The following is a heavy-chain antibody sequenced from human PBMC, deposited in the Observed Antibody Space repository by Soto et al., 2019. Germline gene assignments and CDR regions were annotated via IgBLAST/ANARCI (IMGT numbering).Heavy chain of an antibody. D-gene: IGHD1-26*01. CDR2: ISWNSGSI. CDR1: GFTFDDYA. Sequence: GGSLRLSCAASGFTFDDYAMHWVRQAPGKGLEWVSGISWNSGSIGYADSVKGRFTISRDNAKNSLYLQMNSLGAEDTALYYCAKDRMGYRSYGFDYWGQGTLVTVSS. J-gene: IGHJ4*02. CDR3: AKDRMGYRSYGFDY. V-gene: IGHV3-9*01.